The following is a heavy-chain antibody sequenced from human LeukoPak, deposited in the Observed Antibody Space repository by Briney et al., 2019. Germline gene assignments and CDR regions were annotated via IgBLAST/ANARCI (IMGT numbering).Heavy chain of an antibody. D-gene: IGHD6-13*01. J-gene: IGHJ4*02. Sequence: PSETLSLTCTVSGGSISTGSYYWGWVRQPQGKGLEYIGSISYSGTTYYNPSLKSRVTISVDTSKNHFSPNLSSVSAADTAVYYCARSSAGVPFDYWGQGTLVTVSS. CDR1: GGSISTGSYY. V-gene: IGHV4-39*02. CDR2: ISYSGTT. CDR3: ARSSAGVPFDY.